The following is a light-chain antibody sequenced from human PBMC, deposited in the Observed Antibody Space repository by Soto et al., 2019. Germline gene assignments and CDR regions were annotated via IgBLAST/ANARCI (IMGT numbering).Light chain of an antibody. Sequence: QPVLTQPPSVSGAPGQRVTISCTGSSSNIGAGYDVHWYQQLPGTAPKVLIYGNSNRPSGVPDRFSGSKSGTSASLAITGLQAEDEADYYCQSYDSSLSGYVFGTGTKLTV. J-gene: IGLJ1*01. CDR3: QSYDSSLSGYV. CDR2: GNS. V-gene: IGLV1-40*01. CDR1: SSNIGAGYD.